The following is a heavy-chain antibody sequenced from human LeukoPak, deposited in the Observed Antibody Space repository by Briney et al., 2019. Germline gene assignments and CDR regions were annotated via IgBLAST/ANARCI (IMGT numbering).Heavy chain of an antibody. V-gene: IGHV3-23*01. CDR2: ISGSGDNT. CDR1: GFTFSTYG. CDR3: AKDLVRGASHANYFDY. D-gene: IGHD3-10*01. J-gene: IGHJ4*02. Sequence: GGSLRLSCAASGFTFSTYGMNWVRQAPGKGLEWVSGISGSGDNTYYADSLKGRFTISRDNSKNTLYLQMNSLRAEDTAVYYCAKDLVRGASHANYFDYWGQGTLVTVSS.